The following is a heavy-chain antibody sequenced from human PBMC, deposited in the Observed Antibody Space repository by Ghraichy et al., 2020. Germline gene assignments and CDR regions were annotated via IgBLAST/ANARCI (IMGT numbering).Heavy chain of an antibody. V-gene: IGHV2-26*01. CDR2: IFSNDEK. CDR3: ARIPTRVVPAAMGYWYFDL. D-gene: IGHD2-2*01. Sequence: SGPTLVKPTETLTLTCTVSGFSLSNARMGVSWIRQPPGKALEWLAHIFSNDEKSYSTSLKSRLTISKDTSKSQVVLTMTNMDPVDTATYYCARIPTRVVPAAMGYWYFDLWGRGTLVTVSS. CDR1: GFSLSNARMG. J-gene: IGHJ2*01.